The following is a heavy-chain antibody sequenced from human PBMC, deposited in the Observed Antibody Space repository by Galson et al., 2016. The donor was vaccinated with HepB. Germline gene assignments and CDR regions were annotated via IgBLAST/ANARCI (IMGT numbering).Heavy chain of an antibody. J-gene: IGHJ4*02. V-gene: IGHV5-51*01. Sequence: QSGAEVKKPGESLKISFEGSGSSFTSYWIGWVRQMPGKGQEWMVLIHPGDSDTRSSPSFQGKVTISSDKSISTAYLHWSSLKASDTAMYYCAKGYRYGWYFDYWGQGTLVTVSS. CDR3: AKGYRYGWYFDY. CDR2: IHPGDSDT. D-gene: IGHD5-18*01. CDR1: GSSFTSYW.